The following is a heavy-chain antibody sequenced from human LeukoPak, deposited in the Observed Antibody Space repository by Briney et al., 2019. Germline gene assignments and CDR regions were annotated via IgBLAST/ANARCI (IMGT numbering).Heavy chain of an antibody. J-gene: IGHJ4*02. CDR3: AKDHCSSTSCYADY. D-gene: IGHD2-2*01. CDR2: ISWDDGST. V-gene: IGHV3-43D*04. Sequence: SGGSLRLSCAASGFTFDDYAMHWVRQAPGKGLEWVSLISWDDGSTYYADSVKGRFTISRDNGKNSLYLQMNSLRAEDTALYYCAKDHCSSTSCYADYWGQGTLVTVSS. CDR1: GFTFDDYA.